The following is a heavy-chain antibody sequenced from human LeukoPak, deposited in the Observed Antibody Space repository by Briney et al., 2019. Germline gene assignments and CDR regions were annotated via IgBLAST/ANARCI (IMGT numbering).Heavy chain of an antibody. J-gene: IGHJ5*02. CDR2: IKQDGSEK. D-gene: IGHD2-2*01. CDR1: GFTFKKYW. V-gene: IGHV3-7*01. CDR3: ARIVHQLLGYNWFDP. Sequence: PGESLRLSCAASGFTFKKYWMSWVRQAPGKGLEWVANIKQDGSEKYYVDSVKGRFTISRDNAKNSLYLQMNSLRAEDTAVYYCARIVHQLLGYNWFDPWGQGTLVTVSS.